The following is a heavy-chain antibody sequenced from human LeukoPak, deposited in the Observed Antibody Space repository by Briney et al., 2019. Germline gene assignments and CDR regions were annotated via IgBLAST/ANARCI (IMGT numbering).Heavy chain of an antibody. CDR1: VFTFSSYP. V-gene: IGHV3-23*01. J-gene: IGHJ4*02. CDR2: ISGSGGST. CDR3: AKAAYSSSWYYYFDY. D-gene: IGHD6-13*01. Sequence: GGSLRLSCAASVFTFSSYPMSWVRQAPWKGLEWVSAISGSGGSTYYADSVKGRFTISRDNSKNTLYLQMNSLRAEDTAVYYCAKAAYSSSWYYYFDYWGQGTLVTVSS.